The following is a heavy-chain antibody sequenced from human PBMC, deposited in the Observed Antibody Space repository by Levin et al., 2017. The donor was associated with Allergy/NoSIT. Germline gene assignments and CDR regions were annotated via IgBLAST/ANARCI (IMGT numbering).Heavy chain of an antibody. J-gene: IGHJ4*02. V-gene: IGHV3-53*01. D-gene: IGHD5-24*01. CDR3: ARGNNYDSFDL. CDR2: LYSGGSS. CDR1: GFTVSRYY. Sequence: QPGGSLRLSCAASGFTVSRYYMSWVRQAPGKGLEWVSVLYSGGSSYHAESVKGRFTVSRDNSKNILYLQMDSLRVEDTAIYYCARGNNYDSFDLWGQGARVTVSS.